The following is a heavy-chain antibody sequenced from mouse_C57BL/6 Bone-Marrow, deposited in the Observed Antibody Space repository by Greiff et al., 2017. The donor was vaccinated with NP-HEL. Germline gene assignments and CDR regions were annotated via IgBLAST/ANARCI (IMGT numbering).Heavy chain of an antibody. CDR2: INPSSGYT. V-gene: IGHV1-4*01. J-gene: IGHJ1*03. CDR3: ARGDGYWYFDV. Sequence: QVQLQQSGAELARPGASVKMSCKASGYTFTSYTMYWVKQRPGQGLEWIGYINPSSGYTKYNQKFKDKATLTADKSSSTAYMQLSSLTSEDSAVYYCARGDGYWYFDVWGTGTTVTVSS. CDR1: GYTFTSYT. D-gene: IGHD2-3*01.